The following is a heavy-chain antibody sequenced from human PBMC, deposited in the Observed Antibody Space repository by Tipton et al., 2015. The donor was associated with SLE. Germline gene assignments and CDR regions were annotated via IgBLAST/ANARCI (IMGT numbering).Heavy chain of an antibody. CDR2: ISGSGGST. D-gene: IGHD2-15*01. Sequence: SLRLSCAAPGFTFSSYAMSWVRQAPGKGLEWVSAISGSGGSTYYADSVKGRFTISRDNSKNTLYLQMNSLRAEDTAVYYCAKDPLMDPYCSGGSCYSGWFDPWGQGTLVTVSS. V-gene: IGHV3-23*01. CDR3: AKDPLMDPYCSGGSCYSGWFDP. CDR1: GFTFSSYA. J-gene: IGHJ5*02.